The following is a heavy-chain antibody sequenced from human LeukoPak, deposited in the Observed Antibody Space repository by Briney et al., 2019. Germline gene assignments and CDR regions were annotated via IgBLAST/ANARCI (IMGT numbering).Heavy chain of an antibody. CDR3: ARDYVDTAMVFDY. Sequence: PAGSLSLSCSASGFTFSSYSMNWVRQGPGQGLEWVSSISSSSSCIHYEDSVKGRSTISRDTAKNSLYLQMNSLRAEDTAVYYCARDYVDTAMVFDYWGQGTLVTVSS. D-gene: IGHD5-18*01. CDR1: GFTFSSYS. J-gene: IGHJ4*02. CDR2: ISSSSSCI. V-gene: IGHV3-21*01.